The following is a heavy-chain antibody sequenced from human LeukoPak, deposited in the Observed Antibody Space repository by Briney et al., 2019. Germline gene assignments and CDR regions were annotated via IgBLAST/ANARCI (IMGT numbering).Heavy chain of an antibody. CDR1: GFTFSSYG. D-gene: IGHD3-3*01. CDR2: IWYDGSNK. V-gene: IGHV3-33*01. CDR3: ARGIDDFWSGYYHYYYYGMDV. J-gene: IGHJ6*02. Sequence: PGGSLRLSCAASGFTFSSYGMHWVRQAPGKGLEWVAVIWYDGSNKYYADSVKGRFTISRDNSKNTLYLQMNSLRAEDTAVYYCARGIDDFWSGYYHYYYYGMDVWGQGTTVTVSS.